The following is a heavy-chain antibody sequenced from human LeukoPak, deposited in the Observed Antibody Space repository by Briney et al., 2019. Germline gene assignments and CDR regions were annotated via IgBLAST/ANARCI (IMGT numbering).Heavy chain of an antibody. J-gene: IGHJ4*02. CDR1: GGTFSIYA. CDR2: IIPIFGTA. Sequence: ASVTVSCKASGGTFSIYAISWVRQAPGQGLEWMGGIIPIFGTANYAQKFQGRVTITTDESTSTAYMELSSLRSEDTAVYYCASGPYYFDYWGQGTLVTVSS. V-gene: IGHV1-69*05. CDR3: ASGPYYFDY.